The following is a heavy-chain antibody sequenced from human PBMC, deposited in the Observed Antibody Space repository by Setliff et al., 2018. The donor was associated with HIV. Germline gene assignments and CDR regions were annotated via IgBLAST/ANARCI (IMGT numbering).Heavy chain of an antibody. D-gene: IGHD3-22*01. J-gene: IGHJ5*02. CDR2: IIPRFGST. CDR1: GDTFNSFP. Sequence: ASVKVSCKASGDTFNSFPISWVRQAPGQGLEWMGGIIPRFGSTNLAQKFQGRLTITTDESTSTAYMELTNLTSADTAIYYCARDLRYYDSSGYYYDDWSDPWGQGTPVTVSS. V-gene: IGHV1-69*05. CDR3: ARDLRYYDSSGYYYDDWSDP.